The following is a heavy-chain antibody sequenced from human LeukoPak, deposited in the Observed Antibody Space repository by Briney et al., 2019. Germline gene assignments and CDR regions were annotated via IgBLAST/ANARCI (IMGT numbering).Heavy chain of an antibody. CDR2: IYTSGST. CDR1: GGSISSYY. J-gene: IGHJ5*02. V-gene: IGHV4-4*07. CDR3: ARDRAANYYDSSGYPDWFDP. Sequence: SETLSLTCTVSGGSISSYYWSWIRQPAGKGLEWIGRIYTSGSTNYNPSLKSRVTMSVDTSKNQFSLKLSSVTAADTAVYYCARDRAANYYDSSGYPDWFDPWGQGTLVTVSS. D-gene: IGHD3-22*01.